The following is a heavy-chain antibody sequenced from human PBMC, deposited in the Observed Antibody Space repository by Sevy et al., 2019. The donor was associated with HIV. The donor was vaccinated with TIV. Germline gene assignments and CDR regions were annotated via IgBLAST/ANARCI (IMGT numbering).Heavy chain of an antibody. V-gene: IGHV3-48*02. D-gene: IGHD6-13*01. CDR1: GFTFSSYS. CDR2: ISSSSSTI. J-gene: IGHJ4*02. Sequence: GGSLRLSCAASGFTFSSYSTNWVRQAPGKGLEWVSYISSSSSTIYYVDSVKGRFTISRDNAKNSLYLQMNSLRDEDTAVYYCARDGWQQVGQELRAGFDYWGQGTLVTVSS. CDR3: ARDGWQQVGQELRAGFDY.